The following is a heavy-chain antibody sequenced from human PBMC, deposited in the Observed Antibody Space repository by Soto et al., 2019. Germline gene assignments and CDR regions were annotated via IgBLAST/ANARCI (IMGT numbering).Heavy chain of an antibody. CDR1: GFSFSSHG. Sequence: PGGSLRLSCAASGFSFSSHGMHWVRQAPGKGLEWVAVVTFDGSHQYYADSVKGRFTISRDNSRNMVYLQMNSLREDDTAIYFCERSSISDYRGPFDIWGQGIQVTVSS. CDR3: ERSSISDYRGPFDI. V-gene: IGHV3-30*03. CDR2: VTFDGSHQ. J-gene: IGHJ4*02. D-gene: IGHD4-4*01.